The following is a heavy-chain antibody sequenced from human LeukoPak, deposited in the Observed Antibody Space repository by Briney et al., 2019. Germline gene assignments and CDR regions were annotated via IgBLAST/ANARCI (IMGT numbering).Heavy chain of an antibody. D-gene: IGHD2-15*01. CDR1: GGSINSYY. V-gene: IGHV4-59*01. Sequence: TPSETLSLTCTVSGGSINSYYWSWIRQPPGKGLEWIGYIYYSGYTNYNPSLKSRVTISVDTSKNQFSLKLSSVTAADTAVYYCARSEEGRFYDSAGYCEPFDLWGQGIMVIVSS. CDR2: IYYSGYT. J-gene: IGHJ3*01. CDR3: ARSEEGRFYDSAGYCEPFDL.